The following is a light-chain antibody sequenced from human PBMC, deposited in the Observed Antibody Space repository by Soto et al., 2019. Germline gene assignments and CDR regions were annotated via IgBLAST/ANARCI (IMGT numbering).Light chain of an antibody. CDR3: CSYAGSLGV. V-gene: IGLV2-11*01. Sequence: QSALTQPRSVSGSPGQSVTISCTGTSSDVGGYNYVSWYQQHPGKAPKLMIYDVSKRPSGVPDRFSGSKSGNTASLTISGLQDEDEADYYCCSYAGSLGVFGGGTKVTVL. J-gene: IGLJ2*01. CDR2: DVS. CDR1: SSDVGGYNY.